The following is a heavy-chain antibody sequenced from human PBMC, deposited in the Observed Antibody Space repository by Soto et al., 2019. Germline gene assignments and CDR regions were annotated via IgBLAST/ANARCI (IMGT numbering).Heavy chain of an antibody. Sequence: QITLKESGPTLVKPTQTLTLTCTFAGFSLTTSGVGVGWIRWPPGTALEWLALIYGDDDNRYSPSLKSRLTNTKATSRNQVGLTMTQLDPPDTATYFCAQRKTTVTSGFDPWAQGTLVT. CDR3: AQRKTTVTSGFDP. CDR2: IYGDDDN. D-gene: IGHD4-17*01. J-gene: IGHJ5*02. V-gene: IGHV2-5*02. CDR1: GFSLTTSGVG.